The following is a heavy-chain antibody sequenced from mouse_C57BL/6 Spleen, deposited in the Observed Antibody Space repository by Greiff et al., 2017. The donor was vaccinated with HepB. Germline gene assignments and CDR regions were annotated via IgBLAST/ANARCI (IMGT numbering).Heavy chain of an antibody. CDR2: INPSNGGT. V-gene: IGHV1-53*01. J-gene: IGHJ2*01. CDR1: GYTFTSYW. D-gene: IGHD2-1*01. Sequence: QVQLQQSGTELVKPGASVKLSCKASGYTFTSYWMHWVKQRPGQGLEWIGNINPSNGGTNYNEKFKSKATLTVDKSSSTAYMQLSSLTSEDSAVYYCARGKLGNYVEDYWGQGTTLTVSS. CDR3: ARGKLGNYVEDY.